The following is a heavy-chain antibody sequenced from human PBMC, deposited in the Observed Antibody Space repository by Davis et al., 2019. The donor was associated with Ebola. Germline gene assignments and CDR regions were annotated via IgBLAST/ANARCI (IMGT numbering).Heavy chain of an antibody. CDR3: AKSLVGATTF. Sequence: GGSLRLSCAASGFTFDDYAMHWVRQAPGKGLEWVSGISWNSGIIGYVDSVKGRFTISRDNSKNTLYLQMNSLRAEDTAVYYCAKSLVGATTFWGQGTLVTVSS. CDR1: GFTFDDYA. D-gene: IGHD1-26*01. CDR2: ISWNSGII. J-gene: IGHJ4*02. V-gene: IGHV3-9*01.